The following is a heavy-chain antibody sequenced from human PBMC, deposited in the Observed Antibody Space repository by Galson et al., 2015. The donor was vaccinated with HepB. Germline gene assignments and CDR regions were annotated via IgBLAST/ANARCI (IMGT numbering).Heavy chain of an antibody. J-gene: IGHJ6*02. Sequence: SLRLSCAASGFTFSSYGMHWVRQAPGKGLEWVAFIRYDGSNKYYADSVKGRFTISRDNSKNTLYLQMNSLRAEDTAVYYCAKDGGYSSSWYDYYGMDVWGQGTTVTVSS. CDR1: GFTFSSYG. D-gene: IGHD6-13*01. V-gene: IGHV3-30*02. CDR3: AKDGGYSSSWYDYYGMDV. CDR2: IRYDGSNK.